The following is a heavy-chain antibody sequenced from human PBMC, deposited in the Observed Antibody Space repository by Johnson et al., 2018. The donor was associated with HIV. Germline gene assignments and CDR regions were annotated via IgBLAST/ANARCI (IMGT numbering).Heavy chain of an antibody. CDR1: GFTFSSFP. CDR3: ARGPLVGATSFGYDFAFDI. D-gene: IGHD1-26*01. V-gene: IGHV3-30*04. Sequence: QVQLVESGGGVVQPGRSLRLSCAASGFTFSSFPIHWVRQAPGKGLEWVAVISFDGSKQYYGDSVKGRFTVSRDNSKSNLSLQMSSLRAEDTAIYYCARGPLVGATSFGYDFAFDIWGLGTMVTVSS. J-gene: IGHJ3*02. CDR2: ISFDGSKQ.